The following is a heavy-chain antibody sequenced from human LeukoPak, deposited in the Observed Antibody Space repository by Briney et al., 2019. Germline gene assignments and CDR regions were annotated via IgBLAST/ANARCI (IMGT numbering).Heavy chain of an antibody. V-gene: IGHV4-59*01. CDR3: ARGRYSAGDNWFDP. CDR2: IHYTGST. CDR1: GGSITSSY. D-gene: IGHD3-9*01. Sequence: SETLSLTCTVSGGSITSSYWSWIRQSPGKGLEWIGYIHYTGSTNYNPSLKSRVTMLIDTSKNQFSLKLSSVTAADTAVYYCARGRYSAGDNWFDPRGQGTLVTVSS. J-gene: IGHJ5*02.